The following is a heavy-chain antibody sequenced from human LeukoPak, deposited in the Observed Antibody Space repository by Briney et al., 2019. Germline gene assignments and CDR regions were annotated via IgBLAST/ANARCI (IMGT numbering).Heavy chain of an antibody. CDR3: AREGLGYCTNGVCTNWFDP. CDR2: INPSGGRI. Sequence: ASVNDSCKSAGYTFTNYYMHWVRQAPGQGLERMGIINPSGGRISYAQKFQGRVTMTRDMSTSTVYMELSSLRSEDTAVYYCAREGLGYCTNGVCTNWFDPWGQGCLVTVSS. D-gene: IGHD2-8*01. J-gene: IGHJ5*02. V-gene: IGHV1-46*01. CDR1: GYTFTNYY.